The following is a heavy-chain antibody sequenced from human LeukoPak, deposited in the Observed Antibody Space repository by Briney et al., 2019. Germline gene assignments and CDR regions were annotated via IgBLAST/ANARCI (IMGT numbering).Heavy chain of an antibody. V-gene: IGHV4-4*07. CDR1: GGSISSYC. Sequence: TSETLSLTCTVSGGSISSYCWSWIWQPAGKGLEWIGRIYTSGSTNYNPSLKSRVTMSVDTSKNQFSLKLSSVTAADTAVYYCARADYDFWSGHHYYYYMDVWGKGTTVTVSS. D-gene: IGHD3-3*01. CDR3: ARADYDFWSGHHYYYYMDV. CDR2: IYTSGST. J-gene: IGHJ6*03.